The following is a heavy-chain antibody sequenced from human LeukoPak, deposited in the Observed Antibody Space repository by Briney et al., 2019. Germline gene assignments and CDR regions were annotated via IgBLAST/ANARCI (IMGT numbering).Heavy chain of an antibody. CDR2: ISTSGGTT. CDR1: GFTLSSYS. D-gene: IGHD1-1*01. Sequence: GGSLRLSCAASGFTLSSYSMNWVRQAPGKGLEWVSAISTSGGTTYYADSVKGRFTISRDNSKNTLYLQMNSLRAEDTAVYYCAKRDGYNFFADWGQGTLVTVSS. J-gene: IGHJ4*02. V-gene: IGHV3-23*01. CDR3: AKRDGYNFFAD.